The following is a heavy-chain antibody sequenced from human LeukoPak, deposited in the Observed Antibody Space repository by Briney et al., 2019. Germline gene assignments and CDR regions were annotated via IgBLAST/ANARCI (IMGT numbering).Heavy chain of an antibody. CDR1: GGSISRGSYY. Sequence: SETLSLTCTVSGGSISRGSYYWSWVPQPAGKGLEWNERIYSSGSTNYNPSLKSRDTISAVPSKSQFSLKLTSVTAADTAVYYCATRGDYSDTSGNSYDALDIWGQGTMVTVSS. V-gene: IGHV4-61*02. D-gene: IGHD3-22*01. CDR3: ATRGDYSDTSGNSYDALDI. CDR2: IYSSGST. J-gene: IGHJ3*02.